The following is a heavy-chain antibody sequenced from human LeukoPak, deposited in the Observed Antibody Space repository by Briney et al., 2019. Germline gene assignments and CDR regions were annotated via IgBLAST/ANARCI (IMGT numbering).Heavy chain of an antibody. Sequence: ASVKVSCKASGYIFTTYDISWVRQAPGQGLEWMGWISTYNGNTNYAQNLRGRVTMTTDTSTSTAYMEVRSLRSGDTAVYYCARGSGSSTYGMDVWGQGTTVTVSS. CDR2: ISTYNGNT. V-gene: IGHV1-18*01. CDR1: GYIFTTYD. J-gene: IGHJ6*02. D-gene: IGHD1-26*01. CDR3: ARGSGSSTYGMDV.